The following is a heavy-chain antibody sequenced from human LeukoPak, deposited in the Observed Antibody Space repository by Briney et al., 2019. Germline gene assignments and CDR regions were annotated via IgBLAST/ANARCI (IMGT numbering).Heavy chain of an antibody. D-gene: IGHD2-2*01. V-gene: IGHV3-30-3*01. CDR1: GFTFSSYA. Sequence: GRSLRLSCAASGFTFSSYAMHWVRQAPGKGLEWVAVISYDGSNKYYADSVKGRFTISRDNSKNTLYLQMNSLRAEDTAVYYCARDGCSSTSCPLGFDPWGQGTLVTVSS. J-gene: IGHJ5*02. CDR3: ARDGCSSTSCPLGFDP. CDR2: ISYDGSNK.